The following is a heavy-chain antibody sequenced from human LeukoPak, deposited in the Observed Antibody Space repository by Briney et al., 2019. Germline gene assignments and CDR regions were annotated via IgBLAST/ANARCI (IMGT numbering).Heavy chain of an antibody. CDR2: ISWNSGNI. J-gene: IGHJ3*02. Sequence: GGSLRLSCAASGFTFDDYAMHWVRQAPGKGLEWVSGISWNSGNIGYADSVKGRFTISRDNAKNSLYLQMNSLRAEDTALYYCAKTHRGSWYGDAFDIRGQGTMVTVSS. CDR1: GFTFDDYA. CDR3: AKTHRGSWYGDAFDI. D-gene: IGHD6-13*01. V-gene: IGHV3-9*01.